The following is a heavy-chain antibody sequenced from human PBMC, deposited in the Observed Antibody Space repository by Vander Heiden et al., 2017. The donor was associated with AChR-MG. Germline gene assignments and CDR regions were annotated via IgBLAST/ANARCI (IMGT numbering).Heavy chain of an antibody. D-gene: IGHD3-3*01. CDR3: AKVRETGPIYYYYGMDV. J-gene: IGHJ6*02. V-gene: IGHV3-23*01. Sequence: EVQLLESGGGLVQPGGSLRLSCAASGFTFSSYAMSWVRQAPGKGLEWVSAISGSGGSTYYADSVKGRFTISRDNSKNTLYLQMNSLRDEDTAVYYCAKVRETGPIYYYYGMDVWGQGTTVTVSS. CDR1: GFTFSSYA. CDR2: ISGSGGST.